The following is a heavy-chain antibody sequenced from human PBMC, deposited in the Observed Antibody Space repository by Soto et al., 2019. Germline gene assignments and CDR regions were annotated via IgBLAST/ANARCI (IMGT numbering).Heavy chain of an antibody. Sequence: GGSLRLSCAASGFTFSSYAMSWVRQAPGKGLEWVSAISGSGGSTYYADSVRGRFTISRDNSKNTLYLQMNSLRAEDTAVYYCAKVPEYYYYYYMDVWGKGTTVTVSS. J-gene: IGHJ6*03. CDR3: AKVPEYYYYYYMDV. V-gene: IGHV3-23*01. CDR1: GFTFSSYA. CDR2: ISGSGGST.